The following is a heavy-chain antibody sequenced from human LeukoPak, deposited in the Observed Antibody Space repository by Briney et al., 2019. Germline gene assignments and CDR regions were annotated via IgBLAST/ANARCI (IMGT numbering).Heavy chain of an antibody. Sequence: GRSLRLSCAASGFTFSSYVMHWVRQAPGKGLEWVAVIWYDGSNKYYADSVKGRFTISRDNSKNTLYLQMNSLRAEDTAVYYCAREEGLYSSGWFSFDYWGQGTLVTVSS. CDR1: GFTFSSYV. D-gene: IGHD6-19*01. V-gene: IGHV3-33*01. CDR3: AREEGLYSSGWFSFDY. J-gene: IGHJ4*02. CDR2: IWYDGSNK.